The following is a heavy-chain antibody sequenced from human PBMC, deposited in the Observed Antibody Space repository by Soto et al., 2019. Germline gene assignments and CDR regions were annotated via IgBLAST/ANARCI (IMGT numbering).Heavy chain of an antibody. D-gene: IGHD6-6*01. V-gene: IGHV4-30-2*01. CDR3: ARGSSSYYDYGMDV. Sequence: QLQLQESGSGLVRPSQTLSLTCAVSGDSISRGGYSWTWIRQPPGKALEWIGNIYDSGSTSYNPSLKSRVTISVDTSKNQFSLRLTSVTAADTAVYFCARGSSSYYDYGMDVWCQGTTVTVSS. J-gene: IGHJ6*02. CDR2: IYDSGST. CDR1: GDSISRGGYS.